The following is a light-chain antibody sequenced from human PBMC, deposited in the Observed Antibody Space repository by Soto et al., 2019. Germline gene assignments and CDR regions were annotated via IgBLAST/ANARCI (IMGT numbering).Light chain of an antibody. CDR1: ENIFKY. J-gene: IGKJ4*01. CDR3: QHYNTRSIA. Sequence: DIHMIQSPATLSASVGDRITITCRASENIFKYVAWYQQTSGSAPNLLIYAASDLESGVPSRFSGSGSGTEVSLTIDNLQPNDSATDYCQHYNTRSIAVGGGTKVDVK. V-gene: IGKV1-5*01. CDR2: AAS.